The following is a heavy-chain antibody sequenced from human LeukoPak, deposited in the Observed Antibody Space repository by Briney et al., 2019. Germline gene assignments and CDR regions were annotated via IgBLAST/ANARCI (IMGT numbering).Heavy chain of an antibody. CDR1: GFAFSSYS. CDR3: ARGGTSSSLAY. Sequence: GGSLRLSCAASGFAFSSYSINWVRQAPGKGLEWVSYISSSSTISYADSVKGRFTISRDNANNSLYLQMNSLRDEDTAVYYCARGGTSSSLAYWGQGTLVTVSS. CDR2: ISSSSTI. V-gene: IGHV3-48*02. J-gene: IGHJ4*02. D-gene: IGHD4-23*01.